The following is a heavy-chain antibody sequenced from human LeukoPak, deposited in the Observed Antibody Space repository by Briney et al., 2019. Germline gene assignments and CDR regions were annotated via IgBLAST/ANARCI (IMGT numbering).Heavy chain of an antibody. J-gene: IGHJ4*02. Sequence: SHTLSLTCAISGDSVSSNSAAWNWIRQSPSRGLEWLGRTYYRSKGYNEYAVSVKSRITINPDTSKKQFSLQLNSVIAEDTAVYYCARGFGNSPGQYNFDYWGQGTLVTVSS. V-gene: IGHV6-1*01. CDR1: GDSVSSNSAA. D-gene: IGHD3-10*01. CDR3: ARGFGNSPGQYNFDY. CDR2: TYYRSKGYN.